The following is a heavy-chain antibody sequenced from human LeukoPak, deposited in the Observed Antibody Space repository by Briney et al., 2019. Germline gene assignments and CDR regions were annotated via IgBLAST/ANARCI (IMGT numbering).Heavy chain of an antibody. D-gene: IGHD2-15*01. CDR2: ISYDGSNK. CDR1: GFTFSSYA. Sequence: PGGSLRLSCAASGFTFSSYAMPRVRQAPGKGLEWVAVISYDGSNKYYADSVKGRFTISRDNSKNTLYLQMNSLRAEDTAVYYCARHSCSGGSCYFGYYYGMDVWGQGTTVTVSS. J-gene: IGHJ6*02. CDR3: ARHSCSGGSCYFGYYYGMDV. V-gene: IGHV3-30-3*01.